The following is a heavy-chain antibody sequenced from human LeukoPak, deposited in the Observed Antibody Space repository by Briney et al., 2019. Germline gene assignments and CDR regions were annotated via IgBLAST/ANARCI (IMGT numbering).Heavy chain of an antibody. CDR1: GGSISNYY. Sequence: KASETLSLTCTVSGGSISNYYWSWIRQPPGKGLEWIGYIYSSGSTNYNPSLKSRVTISVDTSKIQFSLKLSSVTATDTAVYYCARVPVVGFLEWLTIRNNWNDVYHYFDYWGQGTLVTVSS. CDR2: IYSSGST. J-gene: IGHJ4*02. V-gene: IGHV4-59*01. D-gene: IGHD3-3*01. CDR3: ARVPVVGFLEWLTIRNNWNDVYHYFDY.